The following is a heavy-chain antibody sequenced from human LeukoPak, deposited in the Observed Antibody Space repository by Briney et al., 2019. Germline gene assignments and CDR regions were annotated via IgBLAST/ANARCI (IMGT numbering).Heavy chain of an antibody. CDR3: ARFCGGDCFTNDAFDI. Sequence: PGRSLRLSCAASGFTFSSYAMHWVRQAPGKGLEWVAVISYDGSNKYYADSVKGRFTISRDNSKNTLYLQMNSLRAEDTAVYYCARFCGGDCFTNDAFDIWGQGTMVTVSS. J-gene: IGHJ3*02. V-gene: IGHV3-30*04. CDR1: GFTFSSYA. D-gene: IGHD2-21*02. CDR2: ISYDGSNK.